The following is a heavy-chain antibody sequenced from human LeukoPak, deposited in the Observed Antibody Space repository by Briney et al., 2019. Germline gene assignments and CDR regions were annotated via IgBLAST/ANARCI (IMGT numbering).Heavy chain of an antibody. CDR1: GGSISSYY. CDR2: IYTSGST. Sequence: SETLSLTCTVSGGSISSYYWTWIRQPAGKGLEWIGRIYTSGSTNYNPSLKSRVTMSVDTSNNQFSLNLSFVTAADTAVYYCARQIIAAGENYYGMDVWGQGTTVTVSS. J-gene: IGHJ6*02. V-gene: IGHV4-4*07. D-gene: IGHD6-13*01. CDR3: ARQIIAAGENYYGMDV.